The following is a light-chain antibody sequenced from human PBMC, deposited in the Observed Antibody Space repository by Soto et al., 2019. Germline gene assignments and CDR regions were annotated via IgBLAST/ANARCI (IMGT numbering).Light chain of an antibody. J-gene: IGKJ1*01. CDR3: QQSYSTPPT. CDR1: QSINSY. V-gene: IGKV1-39*01. Sequence: DIQMTQSPSSLSASVGDRVTITCRASQSINSYLHWYQQKPGKAPKLLIYAASSLQSGVPSRFSGSGSGTDFTLTISSLQPEDFATYYCQQSYSTPPTFGQGTKVEIK. CDR2: AAS.